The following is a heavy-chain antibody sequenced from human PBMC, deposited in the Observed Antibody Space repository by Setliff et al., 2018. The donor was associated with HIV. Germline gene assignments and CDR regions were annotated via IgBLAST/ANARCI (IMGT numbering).Heavy chain of an antibody. D-gene: IGHD1-26*01. V-gene: IGHV4-39*01. J-gene: IGHJ3*01. CDR2: IYHTGST. CDR1: GGSINSTSYY. Sequence: SETLSLTCTVSGGSINSTSYYWGWIRQPPGNGLEWIGSIYHTGSTYYKPSLKSRVTISVDTSKNQFSLRLSSVAAGDTAVYYCARVVGADDAFAFWGQGTMVTVSS. CDR3: ARVVGADDAFAF.